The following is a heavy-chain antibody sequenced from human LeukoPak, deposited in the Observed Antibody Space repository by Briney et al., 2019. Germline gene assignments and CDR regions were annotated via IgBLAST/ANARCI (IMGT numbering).Heavy chain of an antibody. V-gene: IGHV4-30-2*01. D-gene: IGHD2-2*02. CDR3: ARGYQLLYGGGYYYYYMDV. J-gene: IGHJ6*03. Sequence: SETLSLTCTVSGGSISSGGYYWSWIRQPPGKGLEWIGYIYHSGSTYYNPSLKSRVTISVDRSKNQFSLKLSSVTAADTAVYYCARGYQLLYGGGYYYYYMDVWGKGTTVTVSS. CDR1: GGSISSGGYY. CDR2: IYHSGST.